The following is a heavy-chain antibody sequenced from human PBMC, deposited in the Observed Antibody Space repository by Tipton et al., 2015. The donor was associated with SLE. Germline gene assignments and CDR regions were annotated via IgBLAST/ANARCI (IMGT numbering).Heavy chain of an antibody. CDR1: GGSISNYY. D-gene: IGHD2/OR15-2a*01. CDR2: FYNSGST. V-gene: IGHV4-59*01. CDR3: ARDLLSWDAFDI. J-gene: IGHJ3*02. Sequence: TLSLTCTVSGGSISNYYWSWIRQPPGKELEWIGCFYNSGSTNYNPSLKSRVTISVDTSKNQFSLKLSSVTAADTAVYYCARDLLSWDAFDIWGQGTMVTVSS.